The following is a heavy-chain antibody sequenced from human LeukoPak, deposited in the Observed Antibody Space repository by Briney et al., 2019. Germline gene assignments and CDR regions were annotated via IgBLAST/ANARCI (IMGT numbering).Heavy chain of an antibody. CDR3: ASDSRTLSRDGYNLHY. J-gene: IGHJ4*02. V-gene: IGHV1-8*01. CDR1: GYTFTSYD. D-gene: IGHD5-24*01. CDR2: LNSNSGNT. Sequence: ASVKVSCKASGYTFTSYDINWVRQATGQGLEWMGWLNSNSGNTGYAQKFQGRVTMTRNTSISTAYMELSSLRSEDTAVYYCASDSRTLSRDGYNLHYWGQGTLVTVSS.